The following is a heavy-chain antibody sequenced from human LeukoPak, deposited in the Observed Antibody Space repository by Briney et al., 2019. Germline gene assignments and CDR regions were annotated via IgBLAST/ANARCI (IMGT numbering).Heavy chain of an antibody. Sequence: GGSLRLSCAASGFMFRSFEMYWVRQAPWKGLEWVAYISSGASTMYYADSVKGRFTISRDDAKNSLFLQMNSLRAEDTAVYYCALLAVASDFDYWGQGTLVTVSS. D-gene: IGHD6-19*01. J-gene: IGHJ4*02. CDR1: GFMFRSFE. V-gene: IGHV3-48*03. CDR2: ISSGASTM. CDR3: ALLAVASDFDY.